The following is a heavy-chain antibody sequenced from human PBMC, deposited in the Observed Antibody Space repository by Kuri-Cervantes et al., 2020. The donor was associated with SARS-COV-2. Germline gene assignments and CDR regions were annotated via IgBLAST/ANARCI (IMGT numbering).Heavy chain of an antibody. CDR2: ISSSSSYI. J-gene: IGHJ5*02. CDR3: ARDREDSSGYYYPWFDP. D-gene: IGHD3-22*01. V-gene: IGHV3-21*01. Sequence: GGSLRLSCAASGFTFSSYSMNWVRQATGKGLEWVSSISSSSSYIYYADSVKGRFTISRDNAKNSLYLQMNSLRAEDTAVYYCARDREDSSGYYYPWFDPWGQGTLVTVSS. CDR1: GFTFSSYS.